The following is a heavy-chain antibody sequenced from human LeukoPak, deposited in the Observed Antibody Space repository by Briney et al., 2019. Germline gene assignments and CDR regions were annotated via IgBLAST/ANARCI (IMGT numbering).Heavy chain of an antibody. J-gene: IGHJ4*02. D-gene: IGHD2-15*01. Sequence: PGWSLRLSCAASGCTFSSYPMSWVRQAPGKGLEWVSIISTDSTYTFYAHSVKGRFTISRDNSKDTLYLQMSSLKVKDTAVYFCAKGVGYCGGGTCYRYFDSWGQGTLGTGSS. CDR3: AKGVGYCGGGTCYRYFDS. CDR1: GCTFSSYP. CDR2: ISTDSTYT. V-gene: IGHV3-23*01.